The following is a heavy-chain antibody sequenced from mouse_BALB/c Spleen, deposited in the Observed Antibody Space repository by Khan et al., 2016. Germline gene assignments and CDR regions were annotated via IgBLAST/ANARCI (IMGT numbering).Heavy chain of an antibody. D-gene: IGHD2-1*01. CDR1: GFNIKDTY. CDR3: ARIYYGGAY. V-gene: IGHV14-3*02. Sequence: VQLQQSGADLVKPGASVKLSCTASGFNIKDTYIHWVKQRPEQALEWIGRIDPANGNTEYDPKFQGQATITADISSNTAYLQLISLTSEDPAVYYCARIYYGGAYWGQGTQVTVSA. CDR2: IDPANGNT. J-gene: IGHJ3*01.